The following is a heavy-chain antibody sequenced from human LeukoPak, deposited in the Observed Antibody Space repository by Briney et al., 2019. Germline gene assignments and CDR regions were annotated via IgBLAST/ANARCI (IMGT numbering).Heavy chain of an antibody. Sequence: QPGSSLRLSCAASGFTFSSYAMHWVRQAPGKGLEWVAVISYDGSNKYYADSVKGRFTISRDNSQNTLYLQMNSLRAEDTAVYYCAKNFLVGSGSPFKADATYWGQGTLVTVSS. J-gene: IGHJ4*02. CDR3: AKNFLVGSGSPFKADATY. D-gene: IGHD3-10*01. CDR1: GFTFSSYA. CDR2: ISYDGSNK. V-gene: IGHV3-30-3*02.